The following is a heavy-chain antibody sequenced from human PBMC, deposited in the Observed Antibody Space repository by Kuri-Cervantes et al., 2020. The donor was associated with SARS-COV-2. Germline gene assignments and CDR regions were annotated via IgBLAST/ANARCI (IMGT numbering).Heavy chain of an antibody. CDR2: INHSGST. J-gene: IGHJ4*02. CDR3: AREGALGVYNWSYALGY. V-gene: IGHV4-34*01. Sequence: SETLSLTCAVYGGSFSGYYWSWIRQPPGKGLEWIGEINHSGSTNHNPSLKSRVTISVDTSKNQFSLKLSSVTAADTAVYYCAREGALGVYNWSYALGYWGQGTLVTVSS. D-gene: IGHD1-7*01. CDR1: GGSFSGYY.